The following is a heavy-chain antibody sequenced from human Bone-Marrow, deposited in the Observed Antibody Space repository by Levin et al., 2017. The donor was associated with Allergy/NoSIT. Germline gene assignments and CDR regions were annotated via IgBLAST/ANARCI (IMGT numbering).Heavy chain of an antibody. CDR2: IYYSGST. CDR3: ASLSGYHQYYFDY. V-gene: IGHV4-39*07. J-gene: IGHJ4*02. CDR1: GGSISSSSYY. Sequence: SETLSLTCTVSGGSISSSSYYWGWIRQPPGKGLEWIGSIYYSGSTYYNPSLKSRVTISVDTSKNQFSLKLSSVTAADTAVYYCASLSGYHQYYFDYWGQGTLVTVSS. D-gene: IGHD3-9*01.